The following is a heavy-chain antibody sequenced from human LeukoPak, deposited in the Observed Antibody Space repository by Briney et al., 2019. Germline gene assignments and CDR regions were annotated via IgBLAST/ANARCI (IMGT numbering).Heavy chain of an antibody. J-gene: IGHJ4*02. CDR1: GYTFTSYG. D-gene: IGHD3-10*01. CDR2: ISAYNGNT. CDR3: ARIRSWFGEVKANYFDY. Sequence: ASVKVSCKASGYTFTSYGISWVRQAPGQGLEWMGWISAYNGNTNYAQKLQGRVTMTTDTSTSTAYMELRSLRSDDTAGYYCARIRSWFGEVKANYFDYWGQGTLVTVSS. V-gene: IGHV1-18*01.